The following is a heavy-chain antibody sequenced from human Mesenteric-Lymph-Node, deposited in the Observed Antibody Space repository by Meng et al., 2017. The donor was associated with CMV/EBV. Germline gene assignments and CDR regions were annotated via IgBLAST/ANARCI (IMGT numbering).Heavy chain of an antibody. J-gene: IGHJ6*02. CDR2: IYSGGST. V-gene: IGHV3-53*01. CDR1: GFTVSSNY. D-gene: IGHD2-2*01. Sequence: GGSLRLSCAASGFTVSSNYMSWVRQAPGKGLEWVSVIYSGGSTYYADSVKGRFTISRDNSKNTLYLQVNSLRAEDTAVYYCARDRLVTATNYYYGMDVWGQGTTVTVSS. CDR3: ARDRLVTATNYYYGMDV.